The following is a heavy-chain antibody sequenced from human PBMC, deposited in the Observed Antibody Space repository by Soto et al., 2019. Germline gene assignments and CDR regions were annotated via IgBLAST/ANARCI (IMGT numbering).Heavy chain of an antibody. CDR3: ARAGSWYGHSYYYYGMDV. J-gene: IGHJ6*02. CDR1: GFTFSSYL. V-gene: IGHV3-7*01. D-gene: IGHD6-13*01. CDR2: IKQDGSEK. Sequence: PGGSLRLSCAASGFTFSSYLMSWVRQAPGKGLEWVANIKQDGSEKDYVDSVKGRFTISRDNAKNSLYLQMNSLRAEDTAVYYCARAGSWYGHSYYYYGMDVWGQGTTVTVSS.